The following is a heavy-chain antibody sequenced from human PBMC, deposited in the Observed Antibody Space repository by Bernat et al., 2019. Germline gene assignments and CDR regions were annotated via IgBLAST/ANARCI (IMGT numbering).Heavy chain of an antibody. D-gene: IGHD5-18*01. CDR2: INPSGGST. J-gene: IGHJ6*02. CDR3: ARDPKPSLNTARTESYYYYYGMDV. Sequence: QVQLVQSGAEVKKPGASVKVSCKASGYTFTSYYMHWVRQAPGQGLEWMGIINPSGGSTSYAQKFQGRVTMTRDTSTSTVYMELSSLRAEDTAVYYCARDPKPSLNTARTESYYYYYGMDVWGQGTTVTVSS. CDR1: GYTFTSYY. V-gene: IGHV1-46*01.